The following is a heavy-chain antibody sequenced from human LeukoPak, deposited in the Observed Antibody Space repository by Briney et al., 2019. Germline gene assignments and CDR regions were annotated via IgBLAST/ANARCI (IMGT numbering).Heavy chain of an antibody. D-gene: IGHD4-17*01. J-gene: IGHJ3*02. CDR3: AQTTRGAFDI. Sequence: ASVKVSCKASEYTFTGYYMHWVRQAPGQGLEWMGWINPSSGGTNYAQKFQGRVTMTRDTSISTAYMELSRLKSDDTAVYYCAQTTRGAFDIWGQGTMVTVSS. CDR2: INPSSGGT. V-gene: IGHV1-2*02. CDR1: EYTFTGYY.